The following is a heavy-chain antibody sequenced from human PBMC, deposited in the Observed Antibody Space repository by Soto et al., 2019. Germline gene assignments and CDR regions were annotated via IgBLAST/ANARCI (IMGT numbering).Heavy chain of an antibody. CDR1: GYSFTSYV. Sequence: QVQLVQSGAEVKKPRASVKVSCKASGYSFTSYVMHWVRQAPGQSLEWMGWISAGNGDTKYSQKFQGRLTVTRDTSATTAYMELSSLRSEDTAVYYCARRIEVVPAAMYAFDIWGQGTMVTVSS. J-gene: IGHJ3*02. V-gene: IGHV1-3*01. D-gene: IGHD2-2*01. CDR3: ARRIEVVPAAMYAFDI. CDR2: ISAGNGDT.